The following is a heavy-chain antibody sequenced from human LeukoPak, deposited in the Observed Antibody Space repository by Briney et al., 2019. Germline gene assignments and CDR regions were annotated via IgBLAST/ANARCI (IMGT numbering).Heavy chain of an antibody. Sequence: VREGPGMKKEWVANIKQDGSEKYYVDSVKGRFTISRDNAKNSLYLQMNGLRAEDTAVYYCTRGVITRDYWGHGVLATVSS. CDR2: IKQDGSEK. V-gene: IGHV3-7*01. D-gene: IGHD3-22*01. J-gene: IGHJ4*01. CDR3: TRGVITRDY.